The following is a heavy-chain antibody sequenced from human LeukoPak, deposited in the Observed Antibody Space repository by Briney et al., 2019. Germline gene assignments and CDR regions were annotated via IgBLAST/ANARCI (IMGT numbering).Heavy chain of an antibody. Sequence: ASVKVSCKASGYTFTGYYMHWVRQAPGQGLEWMGWINPNSGGTNYAQKFQGRVTMTGDTSISTAYMELSRLRSDDTAVYYCARGGRYFDWLSATYYFDYWGQGTLVTVSS. D-gene: IGHD3-9*01. CDR2: INPNSGGT. V-gene: IGHV1-2*02. CDR3: ARGGRYFDWLSATYYFDY. J-gene: IGHJ4*02. CDR1: GYTFTGYY.